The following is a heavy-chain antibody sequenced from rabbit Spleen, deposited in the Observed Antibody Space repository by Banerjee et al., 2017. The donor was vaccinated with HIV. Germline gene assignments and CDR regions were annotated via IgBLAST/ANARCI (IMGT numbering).Heavy chain of an antibody. J-gene: IGHJ3*01. CDR1: GFSFSRSYD. CDR3: ARNANGGWDL. Sequence: LVESGGGLVKPGASLTLTCTASGFSFSRSYDMCWVRQAPGKGLEWIGDIYPVFGIRNYANGVQGRFTISSDNAQNTVDLQMNSLTPADTATYFCARNANGGWDLWGQGTLVTVS. CDR2: IYPVFGIR. V-gene: IGHV1S40*01. D-gene: IGHD4-1*01.